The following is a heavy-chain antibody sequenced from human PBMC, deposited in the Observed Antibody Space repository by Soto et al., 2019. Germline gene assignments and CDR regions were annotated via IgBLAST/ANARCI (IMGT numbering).Heavy chain of an antibody. D-gene: IGHD3-22*01. Sequence: KPSETLSLTCTFSCGSIISSSYYWGWIRQPPGKGLEWIGSIYYSGSTYYNPSLKSRVTISVDTSKNQFSLKLSSVTAADTAVYYCARNNYDKDGYYFDYWGQGTLVTV. J-gene: IGHJ4*02. CDR1: CGSIISSSYY. CDR2: IYYSGST. CDR3: ARNNYDKDGYYFDY. V-gene: IGHV4-39*01.